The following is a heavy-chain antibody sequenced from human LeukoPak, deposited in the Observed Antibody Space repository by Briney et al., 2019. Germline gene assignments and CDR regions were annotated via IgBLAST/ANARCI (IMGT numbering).Heavy chain of an antibody. CDR2: IYYSGST. Sequence: PSETLSLTCTVSGGSISNYYWTWIRQPPGKGLERIGYIYYSGSTNYNPSLKSRVTISLDTSNNQFSLKLNSVTAADTAVYYCARERMVGATCYFLQWGQGSLVTVSS. CDR3: ARERMVGATCYFLQ. D-gene: IGHD1-26*01. V-gene: IGHV4-59*01. CDR1: GGSISNYY. J-gene: IGHJ4*02.